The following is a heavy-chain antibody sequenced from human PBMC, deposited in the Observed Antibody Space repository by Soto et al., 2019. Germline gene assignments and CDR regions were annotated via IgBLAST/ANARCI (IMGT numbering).Heavy chain of an antibody. Sequence: GGSLRLSCAASGFTFSSYGMHWVRQAPGKGLEWVAVISYDGSNKYYADSVKGRFTISRDNSKNTLYLQMNSLRAEDTAVYYCAKSKEWLFEYFDYWGQGTLVTVSS. CDR3: AKSKEWLFEYFDY. J-gene: IGHJ4*02. V-gene: IGHV3-30*18. CDR1: GFTFSSYG. D-gene: IGHD3-3*01. CDR2: ISYDGSNK.